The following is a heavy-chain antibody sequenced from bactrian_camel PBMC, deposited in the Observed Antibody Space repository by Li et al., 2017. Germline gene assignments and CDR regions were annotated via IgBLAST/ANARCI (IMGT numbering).Heavy chain of an antibody. CDR2: ISGYDDT. Sequence: HVQLVESGGGSVQAGGSLNLSCTVSGRTSIPYCMGWFRQAPGKEREEVARISGYDDTRYAESVKARFTISKDSAKKTVYLQMNNLNPEDTAVYYCARGPRPMNSCYLEPPHITTGPRGPRSPSP. CDR1: GRTSIPYC. D-gene: IGHD1*01. J-gene: IGHJ4*01. CDR3: ARGPRPMNSCYLEPPHITT. V-gene: IGHV3S57*01.